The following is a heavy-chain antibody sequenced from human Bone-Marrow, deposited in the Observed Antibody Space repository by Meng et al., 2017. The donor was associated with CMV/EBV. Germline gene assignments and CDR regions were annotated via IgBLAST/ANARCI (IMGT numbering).Heavy chain of an antibody. CDR1: GSISTVGCY. D-gene: IGHD3-3*01. V-gene: IGHV4-31*02. CDR2: IYYSGST. J-gene: IGHJ5*02. Sequence: GSISTVGCYWSWIRQHPEKGLEWIGYIYYSGSTYYNPSLKSRVTISFDPPPPPFSLPLLSFPSSSPSFSSFSLSSRFFSFLPPFFAPWGQGTLVTVSS. CDR3: FSLSSRFFSFLPPFFAP.